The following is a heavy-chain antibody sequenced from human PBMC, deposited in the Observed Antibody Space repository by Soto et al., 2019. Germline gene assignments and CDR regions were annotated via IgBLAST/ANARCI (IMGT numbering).Heavy chain of an antibody. CDR1: GGSVSSFSYY. J-gene: IGHJ6*02. D-gene: IGHD3-10*02. V-gene: IGHV4-61*03. CDR2: IHHSGAS. CDR3: ARDHDLFDSPPRSRQVCHGMDV. Sequence: VQLQESGPGLVKASETLSLICSVSGGSVSSFSYYWSWIRQPPGRRPEWIGYIHHSGASRYNPSLNDRLPISLDPSKNPLAMKLNPVSAADTAVYYCARDHDLFDSPPRSRQVCHGMDVWGQGTTVIVSS.